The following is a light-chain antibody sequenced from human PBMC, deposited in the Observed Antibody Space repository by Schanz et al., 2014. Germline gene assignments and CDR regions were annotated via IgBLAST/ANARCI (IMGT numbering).Light chain of an antibody. CDR2: AAS. CDR3: QQSYSTPWT. Sequence: IEMTQSPSTLSASLGSSVTITCRASQSISSYLNWYQQKPGKVPKLLIYAASTLQSGVPSRFSGSGSGTDFTLTISSLQPEDFATYYCQQSYSTPWTFGQGTKLESK. J-gene: IGKJ2*01. CDR1: QSISSY. V-gene: IGKV1-39*01.